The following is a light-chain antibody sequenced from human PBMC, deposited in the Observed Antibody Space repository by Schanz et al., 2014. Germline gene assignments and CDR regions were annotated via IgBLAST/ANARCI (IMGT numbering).Light chain of an antibody. J-gene: IGKJ1*01. CDR1: QSVNSN. Sequence: EIVMTQSPATLSVSPGERATLSCRASQSVNSNLGWYQQKPGQPPRLLIYGASTRAIGIPARFSGSGSGTEFTLTISSLQSEDFVVYYCQQYDNWWTFGPGTKVEIK. V-gene: IGKV3-15*01. CDR2: GAS. CDR3: QQYDNWWT.